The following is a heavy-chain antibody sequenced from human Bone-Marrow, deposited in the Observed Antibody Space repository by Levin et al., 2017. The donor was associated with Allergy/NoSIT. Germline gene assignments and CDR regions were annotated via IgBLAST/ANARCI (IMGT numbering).Heavy chain of an antibody. CDR3: AKDQNQDRWPYFDY. Sequence: GGSLRLSCAASGFTFSSYGMHWVRQAPGEGLEWVAVISYHGSNKFYADSVKGRFTISRDNSKNTLYLQMDSLRADDTAVYYCAKDQNQDRWPYFDYGGQGTPVTGSS. V-gene: IGHV3-30*18. CDR1: GFTFSSYG. D-gene: IGHD5-24*01. J-gene: IGHJ4*02. CDR2: ISYHGSNK.